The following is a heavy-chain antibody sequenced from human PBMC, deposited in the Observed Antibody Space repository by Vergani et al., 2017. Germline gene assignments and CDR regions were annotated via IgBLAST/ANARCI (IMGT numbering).Heavy chain of an antibody. CDR3: AKEGCSGGSCFSPAGWFDP. Sequence: QVQLVESGGGVVQPGRSLRLSCAASGFIFSSYGMHWVRQAPGKGLEWVAVIWYDGSNKYYADSVKGRFTISRDNSKSTLYLQMNSLRAEDTAVYYCAKEGCSGGSCFSPAGWFDPWGQGTLVTVSS. V-gene: IGHV3-33*06. CDR1: GFIFSSYG. J-gene: IGHJ5*02. D-gene: IGHD2-15*01. CDR2: IWYDGSNK.